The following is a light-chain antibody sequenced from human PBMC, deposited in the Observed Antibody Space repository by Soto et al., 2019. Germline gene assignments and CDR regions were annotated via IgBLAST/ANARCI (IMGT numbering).Light chain of an antibody. J-gene: IGKJ1*01. CDR1: QSISDT. Sequence: EIVLTHSPGTLSLSPLERATLSYRASQSISDTLSWYQQKPGQAPRLLVYGASSRATGIPDRFSGSGSGTDFTLTISRLEPEDFAVYYCQQYGSSPLTFGQGTKVDIK. V-gene: IGKV3-20*01. CDR3: QQYGSSPLT. CDR2: GAS.